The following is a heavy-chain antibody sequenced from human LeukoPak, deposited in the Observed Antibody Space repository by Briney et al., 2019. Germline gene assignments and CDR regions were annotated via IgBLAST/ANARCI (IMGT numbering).Heavy chain of an antibody. CDR1: GGSISSYY. Sequence: SETLSLTCTVSGGSISSYYWSWIRQSPGKGLEWIGYIYYSGSTNYNPSLKSRVTISVDTSKNQFSLKLSSVTAADTAVYYCARAPYEAFDYWGQGTLVTVSS. CDR2: IYYSGST. V-gene: IGHV4-59*01. CDR3: ARAPYEAFDY. D-gene: IGHD3-3*01. J-gene: IGHJ4*02.